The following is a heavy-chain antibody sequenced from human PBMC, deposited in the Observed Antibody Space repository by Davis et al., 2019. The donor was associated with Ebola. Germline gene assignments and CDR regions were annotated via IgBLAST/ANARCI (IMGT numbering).Heavy chain of an antibody. J-gene: IGHJ4*02. Sequence: GESLKISCAASGFTFSSYDMHWVRQATGKGLEWVSAIGTAGDTYYPGSVKGRFTISRENAKNSLYLQMNSLRAGDTAVYYCARPALGDYSGEFLDYWGQGTLVTVSS. CDR2: IGTAGDT. CDR1: GFTFSSYD. D-gene: IGHD4-11*01. CDR3: ARPALGDYSGEFLDY. V-gene: IGHV3-13*01.